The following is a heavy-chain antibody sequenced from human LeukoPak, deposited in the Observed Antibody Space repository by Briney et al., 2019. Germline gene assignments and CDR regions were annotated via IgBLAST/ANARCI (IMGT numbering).Heavy chain of an antibody. CDR1: GFTFGSYG. CDR3: AIMHGYYDGSGYWVQ. CDR2: ITPNADRT. V-gene: IGHV3-23*01. Sequence: GGSLRLSCAASGFTFGSYGMSWVRQAPGKGLEWVSFITPNADRTSYADSVEGRFTISRDNPRNTLYMQMNSLRDEDTALYYCAIMHGYYDGSGYWVQWGQGALVTVSS. J-gene: IGHJ1*01. D-gene: IGHD3-22*01.